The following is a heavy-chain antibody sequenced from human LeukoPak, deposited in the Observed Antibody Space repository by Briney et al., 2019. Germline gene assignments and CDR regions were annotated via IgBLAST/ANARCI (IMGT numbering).Heavy chain of an antibody. V-gene: IGHV4-30-2*01. CDR2: IYHSGST. CDR1: GGSISSGGYS. J-gene: IGHJ4*02. CDR3: ARGELIPNYGSGSFFDY. D-gene: IGHD3-10*01. Sequence: SQTLSLTCAVSGGSISSGGYSWSWIRQPPGKGLEWIGYIYHSGSTYYNPSLKSRVTISVDRSKNQFSLKLSSVTAAGTAVYYCARGELIPNYGSGSFFDYWGQGTLVTVSS.